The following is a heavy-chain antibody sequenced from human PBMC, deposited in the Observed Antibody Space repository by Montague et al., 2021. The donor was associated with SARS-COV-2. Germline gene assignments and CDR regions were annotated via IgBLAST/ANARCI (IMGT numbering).Heavy chain of an antibody. D-gene: IGHD5-24*01. J-gene: IGHJ4*02. V-gene: IGHV4-61*10. CDR1: GGSISSGYYY. Sequence: SETLSLTCTVSGGSISSGYYYWTWIRQPAGKGLEWIGSIYYSGSTYYNPSLKSRVTISVDTSKNQFSLKLSSVTAADTAVYYCARVFPRWLQFDPYFDYWGQGTLVTVSS. CDR3: ARVFPRWLQFDPYFDY. CDR2: IYYSGST.